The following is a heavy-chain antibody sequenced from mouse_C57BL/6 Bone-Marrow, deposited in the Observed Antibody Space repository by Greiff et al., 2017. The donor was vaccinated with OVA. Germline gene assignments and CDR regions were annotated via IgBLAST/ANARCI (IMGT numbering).Heavy chain of an antibody. V-gene: IGHV1-54*01. CDR1: GYAFTNYL. D-gene: IGHD4-1*01. Sequence: QVQLQQSGAELVRPGTSVKVSCKASGYAFTNYLIEWVKQRPGQGLEWIGVINPGSGGTNYNEKFKGKATLTADKSSSTAYMQLSSLTSEDSAVYFCARWGLGRGYAMDYWGQGTSVTVSS. CDR2: INPGSGGT. CDR3: ARWGLGRGYAMDY. J-gene: IGHJ4*01.